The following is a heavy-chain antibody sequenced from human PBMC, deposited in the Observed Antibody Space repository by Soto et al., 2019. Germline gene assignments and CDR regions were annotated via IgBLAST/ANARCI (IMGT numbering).Heavy chain of an antibody. D-gene: IGHD2-15*01. J-gene: IGHJ4*02. V-gene: IGHV4-4*02. Sequence: QVHLQESGPGLVQPSGTMSLTCAVSGGSISGANFWSWVRQPPGKGLEWIGEIHLSGKTSYNPSLQSRVTISMDQSQNQMSLTLTSVTAADTAVYYCARELFDGYSHAGYFGQGTLVTVSS. CDR3: ARELFDGYSHAGY. CDR1: GGSISGANF. CDR2: IHLSGKT.